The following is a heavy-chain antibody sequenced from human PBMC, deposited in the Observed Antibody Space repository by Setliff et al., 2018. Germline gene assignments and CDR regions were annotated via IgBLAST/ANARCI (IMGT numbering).Heavy chain of an antibody. D-gene: IGHD1-1*01. Sequence: PSETLSLTCAASGGSFTCYYWTWIRQPPGKGLEWIGEINHSGSTNYNPSLKSRVTISIDTSKNQFSLNLRSVTAADTAVYYCARTGTYRYFDYWGQGTQVTVSS. CDR3: ARTGTYRYFDY. CDR2: INHSGST. CDR1: GGSFTCYY. J-gene: IGHJ4*02. V-gene: IGHV4-34*01.